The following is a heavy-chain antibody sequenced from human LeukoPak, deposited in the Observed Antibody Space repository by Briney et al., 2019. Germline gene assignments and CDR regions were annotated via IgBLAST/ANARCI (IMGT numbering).Heavy chain of an antibody. V-gene: IGHV3-23*01. CDR1: GFTFSSYA. J-gene: IGHJ4*02. CDR2: ISGSGGST. CDR3: ARESGKMTTVVTPLGY. Sequence: GGSLRLSCAASGFTFSSYAMSWVRQAPGKGLEWVSAISGSGGSTYYADSVKGRFTISRDNAKNSLYLQTNSLRAEDTAVYYCARESGKMTTVVTPLGYWGQGTLVTVSS. D-gene: IGHD4-23*01.